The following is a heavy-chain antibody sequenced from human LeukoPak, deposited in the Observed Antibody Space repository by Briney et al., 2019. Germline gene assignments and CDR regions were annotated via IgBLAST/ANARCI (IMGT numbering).Heavy chain of an antibody. J-gene: IGHJ3*02. CDR1: GGSISSYY. D-gene: IGHD1-26*01. CDR3: ARQTSGSQLGDDAFDI. V-gene: IGHV4-59*01. Sequence: PSETLSLTCTVSGGSISSYYRSWIRQPPGKGLEWIGYIYYSGSTNYNPSLKSRVTISVDTSKNQFSLKLSSVTAADTAVYYCARQTSGSQLGDDAFDIWGQGTMVTVSS. CDR2: IYYSGST.